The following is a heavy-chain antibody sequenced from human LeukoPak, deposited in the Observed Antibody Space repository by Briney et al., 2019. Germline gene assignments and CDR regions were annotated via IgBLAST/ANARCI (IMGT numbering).Heavy chain of an antibody. Sequence: ASVKVSCKASGYTFTSYGISWVRQAPGQGLEWMGWISAYNGNTNYAQKLQGRVTMTTDTSTSTAYMELRSLRSDDTAVYYRARGDSSSWYNPINWFDPWGQGTLVTVSS. CDR1: GYTFTSYG. CDR2: ISAYNGNT. J-gene: IGHJ5*02. D-gene: IGHD6-13*01. V-gene: IGHV1-18*01. CDR3: ARGDSSSWYNPINWFDP.